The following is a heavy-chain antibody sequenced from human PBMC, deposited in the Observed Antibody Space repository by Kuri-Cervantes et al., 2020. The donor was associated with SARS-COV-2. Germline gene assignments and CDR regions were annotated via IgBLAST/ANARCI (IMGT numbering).Heavy chain of an antibody. D-gene: IGHD2-2*01. V-gene: IGHV3-30*18. CDR2: ISYDGSNK. CDR3: AKDRGAYCSSTSCYSFDY. CDR1: GFTFSSYG. J-gene: IGHJ4*02. Sequence: LSLTCAASGFTFSSYGMHWVRQAPGKGLEWVAVISYDGSNKYYADSVKGRFTISRDNSKNTLYLQMNSLRAEDTAVYYCAKDRGAYCSSTSCYSFDYWGQGTLVTVSS.